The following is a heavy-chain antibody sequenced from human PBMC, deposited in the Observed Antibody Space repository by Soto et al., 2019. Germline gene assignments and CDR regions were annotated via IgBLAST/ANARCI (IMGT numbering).Heavy chain of an antibody. CDR1: GFTFSSYA. CDR2: ISYDGSNK. Sequence: VQLVESGGGVVQPGRSLRLSCAASGFTFSSYAMHWVRQAPGKGLEWVAVISYDGSNKYYADSVKGRFTISRDNSKNTLYLQMNSLRAEDTAVYYCAGPRDYGDLFDYWGQGTLVTVSS. CDR3: AGPRDYGDLFDY. D-gene: IGHD4-17*01. J-gene: IGHJ4*02. V-gene: IGHV3-30-3*01.